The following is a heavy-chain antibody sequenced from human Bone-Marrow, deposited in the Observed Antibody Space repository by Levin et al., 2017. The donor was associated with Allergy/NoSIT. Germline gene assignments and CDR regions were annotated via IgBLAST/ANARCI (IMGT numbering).Heavy chain of an antibody. D-gene: IGHD1-1*01. J-gene: IGHJ5*02. V-gene: IGHV3-64D*06. CDR1: GFTFSSYA. Sequence: GESLKISCSAAGFTFSSYAMHWVRQAPGKGLEYVSAISSNGGSTYYADSVKGRFTISRDNSKNTLYLQMSSLRAEDTAVYYCVKDRRVQLERRTNGENWFDPWGQGTLVTVSS. CDR2: ISSNGGST. CDR3: VKDRRVQLERRTNGENWFDP.